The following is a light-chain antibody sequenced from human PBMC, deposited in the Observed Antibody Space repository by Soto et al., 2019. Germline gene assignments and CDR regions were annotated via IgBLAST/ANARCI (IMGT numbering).Light chain of an antibody. CDR3: APWDDSLSGGV. J-gene: IGLJ3*02. Sequence: QSVLTQPPSASGTPGQRVTISCSGTSSNIGTNYVSWYQQLPGTAPKLLIYRNNQRPSGVPDRFSGSKSGTSVSLAIRGLRSEDEADYYCAPWDDSLSGGVFGGGTKVTVL. CDR1: SSNIGTNY. CDR2: RNN. V-gene: IGLV1-47*01.